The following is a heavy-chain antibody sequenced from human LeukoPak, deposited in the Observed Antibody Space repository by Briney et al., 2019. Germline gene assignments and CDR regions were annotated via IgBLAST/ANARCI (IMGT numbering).Heavy chain of an antibody. J-gene: IGHJ4*02. Sequence: PSETLSLTCTVSGGSISSYYWSWIRQPAGKGLEWIGRIYTSGSTNYNPSLKSRVTISVDASKNQFSLKLSSVTAADTAVYYCARLTYYYDSSGYHFDYWGQGTLVTVSS. D-gene: IGHD3-22*01. V-gene: IGHV4-4*07. CDR1: GGSISSYY. CDR3: ARLTYYYDSSGYHFDY. CDR2: IYTSGST.